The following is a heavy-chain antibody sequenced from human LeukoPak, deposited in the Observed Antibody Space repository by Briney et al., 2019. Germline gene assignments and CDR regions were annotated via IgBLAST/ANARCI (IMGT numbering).Heavy chain of an antibody. Sequence: GGSLRLSCAVSGFTFSNHGMSWVRQAPGKGLECVSTISANGVSTYYADSVKGRFTISRDNAKNMVYLQMDSLRAEDTATYYCAKLNSYGDYWGQGTLVTDSS. CDR1: GFTFSNHG. V-gene: IGHV3-23*01. J-gene: IGHJ4*02. CDR3: AKLNSYGDY. D-gene: IGHD5-18*01. CDR2: ISANGVST.